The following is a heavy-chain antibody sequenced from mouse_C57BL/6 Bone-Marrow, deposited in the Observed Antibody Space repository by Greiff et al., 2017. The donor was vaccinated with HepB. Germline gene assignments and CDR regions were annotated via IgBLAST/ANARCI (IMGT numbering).Heavy chain of an antibody. V-gene: IGHV1-81*01. D-gene: IGHD1-1*01. J-gene: IGHJ2*01. CDR1: GYTFTSYG. CDR3: ASYYGSSFYYFDY. CDR2: IYPRSGNT. Sequence: QVQLQQSGAELARPGASVKLSCKASGYTFTSYGISWVKQRTGQGLEWIGEIYPRSGNTYYNEKFKGKATLTADKSSSTAYMELRSLTSEDSAVYFCASYYGSSFYYFDYWGQGTTLTVSS.